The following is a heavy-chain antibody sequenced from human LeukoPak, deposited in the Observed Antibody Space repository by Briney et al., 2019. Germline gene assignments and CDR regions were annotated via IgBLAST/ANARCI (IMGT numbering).Heavy chain of an antibody. CDR3: ARNWNWDYYFDY. V-gene: IGHV3-48*03. J-gene: IGHJ4*02. CDR2: ISSSGNTV. D-gene: IGHD1-7*01. CDR1: GXTFSSYE. Sequence: GGSLRLSCAASGXTFSSYEMNWVRQAPGKGLEWVSYISSSGNTVYYADSVKGRFTISRDNAKNSLYLQMNSLRAEDTAVYYCARNWNWDYYFDYWGQGTLVTVSS.